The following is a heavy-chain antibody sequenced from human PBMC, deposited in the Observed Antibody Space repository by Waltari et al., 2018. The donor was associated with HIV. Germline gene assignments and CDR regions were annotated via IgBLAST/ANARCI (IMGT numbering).Heavy chain of an antibody. V-gene: IGHV4-4*07. CDR3: ARDPPYYDFRDGMDV. Sequence: QVQLQESGPGLVKPSETLSLTCTVSGGSLSSHYWSWIRQPAGKGLEWIGRIYTSGSTNYNPSLKSRVTMSVDTSKNQFSLKLSSVTAADTAVYYCARDPPYYDFRDGMDVWGQGTTVTVSS. CDR2: IYTSGST. CDR1: GGSLSSHY. J-gene: IGHJ6*02. D-gene: IGHD3-3*01.